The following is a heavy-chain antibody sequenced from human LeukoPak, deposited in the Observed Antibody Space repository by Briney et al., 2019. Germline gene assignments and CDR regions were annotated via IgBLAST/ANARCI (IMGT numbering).Heavy chain of an antibody. Sequence: SETLSLTCTVSGGSISSYYWSWIRQPPGKGLEWIGSIYHSGSAYYNPSLKSRVTISVDTSKNQFSLKLSSVTAADTAVYYCATALPGEPFDIWGQGTVVTVSS. CDR1: GGSISSYY. V-gene: IGHV4-59*04. J-gene: IGHJ3*02. CDR2: IYHSGSA. D-gene: IGHD3-16*01. CDR3: ATALPGEPFDI.